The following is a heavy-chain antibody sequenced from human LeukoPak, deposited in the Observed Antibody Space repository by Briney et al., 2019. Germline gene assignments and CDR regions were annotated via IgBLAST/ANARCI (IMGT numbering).Heavy chain of an antibody. V-gene: IGHV3-74*01. Sequence: GGSLRLSCAASGFTFSTSWMHWVRQAPGKGLLWVARIKGDGSSTIYADSVKGRFTISRDNSKNTLYLQTSSLRAEDTAVYYCARASTTVPNLLDHWGRGTLVTVSS. J-gene: IGHJ4*02. D-gene: IGHD4-17*01. CDR2: IKGDGSST. CDR1: GFTFSTSW. CDR3: ARASTTVPNLLDH.